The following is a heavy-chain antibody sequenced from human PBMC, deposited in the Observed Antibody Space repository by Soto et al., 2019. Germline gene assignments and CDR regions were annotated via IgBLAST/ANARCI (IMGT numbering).Heavy chain of an antibody. CDR3: ARRDQIAYYYGMDV. CDR1: GFTFTSYW. CDR2: INSDGSTT. V-gene: IGHV3-74*01. D-gene: IGHD2-21*01. Sequence: EVQLVESGGGLFQHGGSLRLSCAASGFTFTSYWMNWVRQAPGKGLVWVSRINSDGSTTGYVDSVKGRFTISRDNAKNTLYLQMNSLRAEDTAVYYCARRDQIAYYYGMDVWGQGTTVTVSS. J-gene: IGHJ6*02.